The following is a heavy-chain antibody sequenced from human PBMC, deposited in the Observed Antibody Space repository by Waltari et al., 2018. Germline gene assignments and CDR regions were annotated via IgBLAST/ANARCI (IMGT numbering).Heavy chain of an antibody. CDR2: IIGSGGST. V-gene: IGHV3-23*01. CDR3: AKSTSSGWYAFDAFDI. J-gene: IGHJ3*02. CDR1: GFTFSSYA. Sequence: EVQLLESGGGLVQPGGSLRLSCAASGFTFSSYAMSWVRQAPGKGLEWFSAIIGSGGSTYYADSVKGRFTISRDNSKNTLYLQMNSLRAEDTAVYYCAKSTSSGWYAFDAFDIWGQGTMVTVSS. D-gene: IGHD6-19*01.